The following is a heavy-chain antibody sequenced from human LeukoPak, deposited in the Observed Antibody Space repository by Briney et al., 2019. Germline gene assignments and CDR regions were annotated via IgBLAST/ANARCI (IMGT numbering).Heavy chain of an antibody. CDR3: ARDPLSSGWYYFVY. V-gene: IGHV4-59*01. J-gene: IGHJ4*02. CDR1: GGSISSYY. CDR2: IYYSGST. Sequence: PSETLSLTCTVSGGSISSYYWSWIRQPPGKGLEWIGYIYYSGSTNYNPSLKSRVTISVDTSKNQFSLKLSSVTAADTAVYYCARDPLSSGWYYFVYWGQGTLVTVSS. D-gene: IGHD6-19*01.